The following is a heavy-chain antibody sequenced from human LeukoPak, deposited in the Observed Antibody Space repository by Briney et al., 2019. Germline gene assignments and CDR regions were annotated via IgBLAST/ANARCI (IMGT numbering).Heavy chain of an antibody. CDR1: GYTFTSYG. Sequence: ASVKVSCKASGYTFTSYGISWVRQAPGQGLEWMGWISAYNGNTNYAQKLQGRVTMTRDTSTSTVYMELSSLRSEDTAVYYCARVSVRGRAGFFQHWGQGTLVTVSS. CDR3: ARVSVRGRAGFFQH. J-gene: IGHJ1*01. V-gene: IGHV1-18*01. CDR2: ISAYNGNT. D-gene: IGHD6-25*01.